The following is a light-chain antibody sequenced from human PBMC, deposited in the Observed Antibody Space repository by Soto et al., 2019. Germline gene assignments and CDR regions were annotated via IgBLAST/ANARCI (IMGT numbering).Light chain of an antibody. CDR2: LGS. J-gene: IGKJ5*01. V-gene: IGKV2-28*01. Sequence: DIVMTQSPLSLPVTPGEPASISCRSSQSLLHRNGYNYLDWYLQKPGQSPQLLIYLGSNRASGVPDRFSGSGSGTDFTLKISSVEAEDVGVYYCMQALQTPRLFGQGTRLEIK. CDR3: MQALQTPRL. CDR1: QSLLHRNGYNY.